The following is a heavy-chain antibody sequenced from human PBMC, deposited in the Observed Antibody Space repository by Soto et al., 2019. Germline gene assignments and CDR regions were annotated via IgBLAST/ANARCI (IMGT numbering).Heavy chain of an antibody. CDR1: GFTLSDAW. CDR2: IKRKADGGTT. Sequence: EVQLVESGGGLVKPGGSLRLSCAASGFTLSDAWMHWVRQAPGKGLQWVGRIKRKADGGTTDYAAPVKGRFTISRDDSNNTLFLHMNSLISDDTAVYFCVTDQVVQWGQGNLVTVSP. CDR3: VTDQVVQ. D-gene: IGHD2-2*01. J-gene: IGHJ4*02. V-gene: IGHV3-15*07.